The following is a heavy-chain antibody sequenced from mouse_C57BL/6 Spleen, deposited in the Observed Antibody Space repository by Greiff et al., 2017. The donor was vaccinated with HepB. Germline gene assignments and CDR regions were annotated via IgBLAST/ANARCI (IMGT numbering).Heavy chain of an antibody. CDR2: INPSTGGT. Sequence: EVQLQQSGPELVKPGASVKISCKASGYSFTGYYMNWVKQSPEKSLEWIGEINPSTGGTTYNQKFKAKATLTVDKSSSTAYMQLKSLTSEDSAVYYCATTGESAMDYWGQGTSVTVSS. D-gene: IGHD1-1*01. J-gene: IGHJ4*01. V-gene: IGHV1-42*01. CDR1: GYSFTGYY. CDR3: ATTGESAMDY.